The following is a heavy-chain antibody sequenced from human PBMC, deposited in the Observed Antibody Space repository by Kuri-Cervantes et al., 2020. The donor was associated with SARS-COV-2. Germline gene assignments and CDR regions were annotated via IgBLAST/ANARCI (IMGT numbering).Heavy chain of an antibody. CDR1: GYTFNNYG. J-gene: IGHJ6*02. D-gene: IGHD2-2*01. V-gene: IGHV1-18*01. CDR3: ARDIYSPNCSSTSCPYYYYYYGMDV. Sequence: ASVKVSCKASGYTFNNYGISWVRQAPGQGLGWMGWISAHNGNTNYAQKVQGRVTMTTDTSTNIAYMELRSLRSDDTAVYYCARDIYSPNCSSTSCPYYYYYYGMDVWGQGTTVTVSS. CDR2: ISAHNGNT.